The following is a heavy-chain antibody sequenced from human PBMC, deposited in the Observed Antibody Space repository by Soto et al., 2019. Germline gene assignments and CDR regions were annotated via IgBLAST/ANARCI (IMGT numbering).Heavy chain of an antibody. CDR2: ISSSSTYT. Sequence: QVQLVESGGGLVRPGGSLRLSCAVSGFTFSHYYMTWIRQAPGKGLEWVSSISSSSTYTHYADSVKGRFTIFRDNADNSLYLQMNFLRAEDTAVYYCARESYGSFDYWGQGSLVTVSS. CDR3: ARESYGSFDY. D-gene: IGHD5-18*01. V-gene: IGHV3-11*05. J-gene: IGHJ4*02. CDR1: GFTFSHYY.